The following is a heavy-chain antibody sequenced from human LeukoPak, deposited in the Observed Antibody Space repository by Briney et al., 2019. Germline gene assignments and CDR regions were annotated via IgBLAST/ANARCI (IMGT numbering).Heavy chain of an antibody. CDR3: ARRNYGSGSQRPFDP. D-gene: IGHD3-10*01. CDR1: GGSFSGYY. V-gene: IGHV4-34*01. CDR2: INHSGST. Sequence: SETLSLTCAVYGGSFSGYYWSWIRQPPGKGLEWIGEINHSGSTNYNPSIKSRVTISVDTSKNQFSLKLSSVTAADTAVYYCARRNYGSGSQRPFDPWGQGTLVTVSS. J-gene: IGHJ5*02.